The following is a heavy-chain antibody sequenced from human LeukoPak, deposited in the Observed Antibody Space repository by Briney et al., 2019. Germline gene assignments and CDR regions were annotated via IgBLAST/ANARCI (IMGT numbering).Heavy chain of an antibody. CDR3: ARVEDYDILTGFDY. V-gene: IGHV3-7*01. D-gene: IGHD3-9*01. J-gene: IGHJ4*02. Sequence: PGGSLRLSCAASGFTFSNYCMSWVRQAPGKGLEWVANIKQDGSEKYYVDSVKGRFTISRDNAKNSLYLQMNSLRAEDTAVYYCARVEDYDILTGFDYWGQGTLVTVSS. CDR2: IKQDGSEK. CDR1: GFTFSNYC.